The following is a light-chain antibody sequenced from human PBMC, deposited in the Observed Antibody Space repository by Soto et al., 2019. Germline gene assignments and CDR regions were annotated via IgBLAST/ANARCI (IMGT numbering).Light chain of an antibody. Sequence: EIVLTQSPGTLSLSPGERASLSCRASESVSSSYLAWYQQKPGQAPRLLIYSASSRATGIPYRFSGSGSGTDFTLTIGSLEPEDFAVYYCQQYGSSPLTFGQGNKVELK. V-gene: IGKV3-20*01. J-gene: IGKJ1*01. CDR3: QQYGSSPLT. CDR2: SAS. CDR1: ESVSSSY.